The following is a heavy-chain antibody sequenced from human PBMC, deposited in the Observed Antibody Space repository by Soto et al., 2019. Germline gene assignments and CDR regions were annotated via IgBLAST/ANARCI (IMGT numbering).Heavy chain of an antibody. CDR3: ALLSLGFDP. CDR2: INAVGSCT. CDR1: GFPFNTYW. V-gene: IGHV3-74*01. D-gene: IGHD3-16*01. J-gene: IGHJ5*02. Sequence: GGSLRPSCAASGFPFNTYWMHWVRQAPGEGLVWVSRINAVGSCTSYADSVKGRFTVSRDNANNMLYLQMNSLRAEDTAVYYCALLSLGFDPWGQGTLVTVSS.